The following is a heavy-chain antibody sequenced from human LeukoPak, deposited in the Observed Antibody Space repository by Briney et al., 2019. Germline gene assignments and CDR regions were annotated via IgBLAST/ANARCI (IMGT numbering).Heavy chain of an antibody. J-gene: IGHJ4*02. CDR2: IIPIFGTA. CDR3: ARDLGDGSSFYFDK. CDR1: GGTYSSFA. V-gene: IGHV1-69*13. Sequence: ASVKVSFKASGGTYSSFAISWVRQAPGQGLEWMGGIIPIFGTANYAQKFQGRVTITADESTSTAYMELSSLRSEDTAVYYCARDLGDGSSFYFDKWGQGTLVTVSS. D-gene: IGHD5-24*01.